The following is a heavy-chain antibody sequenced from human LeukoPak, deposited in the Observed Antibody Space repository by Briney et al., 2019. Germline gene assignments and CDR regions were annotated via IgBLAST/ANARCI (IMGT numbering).Heavy chain of an antibody. V-gene: IGHV3-NL1*01. CDR1: GFTFSSYG. J-gene: IGHJ2*01. Sequence: GGSLRLSCAASGFTFSSYGMHWVRQAPGKGLEWVSSIAGSGDSSFYADSVKGRFIISRDNSKDTLYLQMNNLRVEDTAVYYCARDRYCGGDCYYWHFDLWGRGTLVTVSS. CDR2: IAGSGDSS. D-gene: IGHD2-21*02. CDR3: ARDRYCGGDCYYWHFDL.